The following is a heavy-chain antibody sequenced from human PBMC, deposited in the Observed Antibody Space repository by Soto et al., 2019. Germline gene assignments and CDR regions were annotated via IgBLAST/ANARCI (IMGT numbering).Heavy chain of an antibody. J-gene: IGHJ4*02. CDR3: ARGERVVVVAATPEPLDY. CDR1: GYTFTGYY. V-gene: IGHV1-2*04. D-gene: IGHD2-15*01. CDR2: INPNSGGT. Sequence: QVQLVQSGAEVKKPGASVKVSCKASGYTFTGYYMHWVRQAPGQGLEWMGWINPNSGGTNYAQKCQGWVTMTSDTSISTAYMELSRLRSDDTAVYYCARGERVVVVAATPEPLDYWGQGTLVTVSS.